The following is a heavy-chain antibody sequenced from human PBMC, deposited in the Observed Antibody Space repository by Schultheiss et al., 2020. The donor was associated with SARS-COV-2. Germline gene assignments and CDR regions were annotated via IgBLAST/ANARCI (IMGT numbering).Heavy chain of an antibody. CDR2: VFYSGST. Sequence: SQTLSLTCTVSGGSISSSSYYWGWIRQPPGKGLEWIGYVFYSGSTNYNPSLKSRVTISVDASKNQFSLKLSSVTAADTAVYYCARGLRGSGDHCSKGVCHPYYYYALDVWGQGTTVTVSS. D-gene: IGHD2-8*01. V-gene: IGHV4-61*05. CDR3: ARGLRGSGDHCSKGVCHPYYYYALDV. J-gene: IGHJ6*02. CDR1: GGSISSSSYY.